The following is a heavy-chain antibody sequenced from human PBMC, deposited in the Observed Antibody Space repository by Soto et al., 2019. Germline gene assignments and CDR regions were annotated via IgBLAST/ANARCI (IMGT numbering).Heavy chain of an antibody. D-gene: IGHD4-17*01. CDR2: IIPILGIA. J-gene: IGHJ5*02. CDR1: GGTFSSYT. V-gene: IGHV1-69*02. CDR3: ARGADYGDYVGWFDP. Sequence: QVQLVQSGAEVKKPGSSVKVSCKASGGTFSSYTISWVRQAPGQGLEWMGRIIPILGIANYAQKFQGRVTITADKSTSTAYMELSSLRSEDTAVHYCARGADYGDYVGWFDPWGQGTLVTVSS.